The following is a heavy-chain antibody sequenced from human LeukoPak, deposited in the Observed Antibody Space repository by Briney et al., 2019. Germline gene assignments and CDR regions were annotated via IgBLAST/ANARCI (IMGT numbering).Heavy chain of an antibody. J-gene: IGHJ6*03. CDR2: IYYSGST. CDR1: GGSISSYY. D-gene: IGHD2-2*01. Sequence: SETLSLTCTVSGGSISSYYWSWIRQPPGKGLEWIGYIYYSGSTNYNPSLKSRVTISVDTSKNQFSLKLSSVPAADTAVYYCARGFYCSSTICPPYYYYMDVWGKGTTVTVSS. CDR3: ARGFYCSSTICPPYYYYMDV. V-gene: IGHV4-59*08.